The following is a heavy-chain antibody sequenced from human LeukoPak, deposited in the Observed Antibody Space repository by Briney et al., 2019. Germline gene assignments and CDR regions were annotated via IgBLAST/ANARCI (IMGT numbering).Heavy chain of an antibody. CDR2: IHYSGGT. Sequence: SETLSLTCTASAGSISTYYWSWIRQPPGKGLEWIGYIHYSGGTNYNPSLKSRVTISLDTSKNQFSLKVSSVTAADTAVYYCARLDRPGGSADYWGQGTLVTVSS. CDR3: ARLDRPGGSADY. J-gene: IGHJ4*02. V-gene: IGHV4-59*08. CDR1: AGSISTYY.